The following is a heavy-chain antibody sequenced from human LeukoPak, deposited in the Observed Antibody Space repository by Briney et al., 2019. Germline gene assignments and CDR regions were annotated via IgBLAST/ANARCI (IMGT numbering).Heavy chain of an antibody. V-gene: IGHV1-8*01. CDR1: GYTFTSYD. Sequence: ASVKVSCKASGYTFTSYDINWVRRAPGQRLEWMGQMNSHSGNTDYAQKFQGRVAMTRNISTNIAYMEVSSLRSEDTALYYCARGRHLGSGFDPWGQGTLVTVPS. D-gene: IGHD2-2*03. J-gene: IGHJ5*02. CDR3: ARGRHLGSGFDP. CDR2: MNSHSGNT.